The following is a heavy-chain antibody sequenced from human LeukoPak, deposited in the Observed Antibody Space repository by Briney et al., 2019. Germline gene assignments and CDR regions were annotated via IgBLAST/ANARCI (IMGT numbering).Heavy chain of an antibody. CDR2: ISSSSSTI. V-gene: IGHV3-48*04. CDR3: ARASGTSTVTIRTIEY. D-gene: IGHD4-17*01. CDR1: GFTFSSYS. J-gene: IGHJ4*02. Sequence: GGSLRLSCTASGFTFSSYSMNWVRQAPGKGLEWVSYISSSSSTIYYAGSVRGRFTISRDNARNSLYLQMDSLSAEDTAVYYCARASGTSTVTIRTIEYWGQGTLVTVSS.